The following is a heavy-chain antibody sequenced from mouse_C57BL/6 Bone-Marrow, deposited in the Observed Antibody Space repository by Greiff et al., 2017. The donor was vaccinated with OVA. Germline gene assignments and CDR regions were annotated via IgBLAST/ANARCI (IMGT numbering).Heavy chain of an antibody. CDR1: GYTFTDYY. CDR2: INPNNGGT. V-gene: IGHV1-26*01. CDR3: ARYYYSNPRAMDY. Sequence: EVKLQQSGPELVKPGASVKISCKASGYTFTDYYMNWVKQSHGKSLEWIGDINPNNGGTSYNQKFKGKATLTVDKSSSTAYMELRSLTSEDSAVYYCARYYYSNPRAMDYWGQGTSVTVSS. D-gene: IGHD2-5*01. J-gene: IGHJ4*01.